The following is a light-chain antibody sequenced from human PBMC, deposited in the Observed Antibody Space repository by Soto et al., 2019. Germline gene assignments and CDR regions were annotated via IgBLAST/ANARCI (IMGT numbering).Light chain of an antibody. J-gene: IGKJ5*01. CDR2: DPS. V-gene: IGKV3-11*01. CDR3: QERSNWPPVFT. CDR1: QSVSSY. Sequence: EIVLTQSPSTLSLSPGERTTLSCRASQSVSSYLAWYQQKPGQAPRLLIYDPSNRATGIPARFSGSGSGTDFTLTISGPEPEDFAVYYWQERSNWPPVFTFGQGTRL.